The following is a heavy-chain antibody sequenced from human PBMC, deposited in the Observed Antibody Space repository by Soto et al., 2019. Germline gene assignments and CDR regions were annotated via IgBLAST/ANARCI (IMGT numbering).Heavy chain of an antibody. Sequence: ASVKVSCKAAGYTFTSYGISWVRQAPGQGLEWMGWISAYNGNTNYAQKLQGRVTMTTDTSTSTAYMELRSLRSDDTAVYYCARAGSYGDYYYYGMDVWGQGTTVTVS. V-gene: IGHV1-18*01. J-gene: IGHJ6*02. CDR2: ISAYNGNT. D-gene: IGHD3-10*01. CDR3: ARAGSYGDYYYYGMDV. CDR1: GYTFTSYG.